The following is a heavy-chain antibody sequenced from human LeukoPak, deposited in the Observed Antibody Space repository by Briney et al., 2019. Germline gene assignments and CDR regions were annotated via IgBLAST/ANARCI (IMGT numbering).Heavy chain of an antibody. CDR2: IYHSGST. V-gene: IGHV4-38-2*02. CDR3: ARDRYYYDSSGYYYFDY. D-gene: IGHD3-22*01. Sequence: SETLSLTCTVSGYSISSGYYWGWIRQPPGKGLEWIGSIYHSGSTYYNPSLKGRVTISVDTSKNQFSLKLSSVTAADTAVYYCARDRYYYDSSGYYYFDYWGQGTLVTVSS. CDR1: GYSISSGYY. J-gene: IGHJ4*02.